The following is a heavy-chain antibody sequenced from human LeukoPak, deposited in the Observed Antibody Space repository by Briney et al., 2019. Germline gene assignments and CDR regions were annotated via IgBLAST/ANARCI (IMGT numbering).Heavy chain of an antibody. CDR2: ISGSGGST. Sequence: GGSLRLSCAASGFTFSSYAMSWVRQAPGKGLEWVSAISGSGGSTYYADSVKGRFTISRDNSKNTLYLQMNSLRAEDTAVYYCASGIAAAGGMDVWGQGTTVTVSS. CDR3: ASGIAAAGGMDV. J-gene: IGHJ6*02. V-gene: IGHV3-23*01. CDR1: GFTFSSYA. D-gene: IGHD6-13*01.